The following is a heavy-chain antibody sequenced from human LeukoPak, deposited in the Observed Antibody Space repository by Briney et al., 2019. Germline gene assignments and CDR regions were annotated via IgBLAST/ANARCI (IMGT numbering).Heavy chain of an antibody. CDR3: ASSSGSPPNHYYYYYGMDV. V-gene: IGHV3-21*01. D-gene: IGHD3-10*01. CDR1: GFTFSSYS. J-gene: IGHJ6*02. Sequence: GGSLRLSCAASGFTFSSYSMNWVRQAPGKGLEWVSSISSSSSYIYYADSVKGRFTISRDNAKNSLYLQMNSLRAEDTAVYYCASSSGSPPNHYYYYYGMDVWGQGTTVTVSS. CDR2: ISSSSSYI.